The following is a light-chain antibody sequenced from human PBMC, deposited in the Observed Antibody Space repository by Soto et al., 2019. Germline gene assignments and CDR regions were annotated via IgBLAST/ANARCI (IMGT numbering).Light chain of an antibody. J-gene: IGKJ2*01. CDR3: QQYNNWPPYT. Sequence: EIVMTQSPATLSVSPGKRATLSCRASQSISSNLSCYQQKPGQAPSLLIYGASTRATGIPARFSGSGSGTDFTLAISSLQSEDFAVYYCQQYNNWPPYTVGQRTQLEIK. CDR1: QSISSN. CDR2: GAS. V-gene: IGKV3-15*01.